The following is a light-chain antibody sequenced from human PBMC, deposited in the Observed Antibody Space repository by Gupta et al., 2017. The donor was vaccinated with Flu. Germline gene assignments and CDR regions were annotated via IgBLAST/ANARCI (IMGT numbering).Light chain of an antibody. CDR1: SSTIGAAHD. V-gene: IGLV1-40*01. Sequence: QSTLTQPPSVPGGPGQRVTISCTGGSSTIGAAHDLHWYQHIPGTAPKLLMYDYTYRASGVPDRFSGSKSATSATLAIXGXQTDDEXYYYCPSSDTSLSGYVFGSGTKVTVL. CDR3: PSSDTSLSGYV. CDR2: DYT. J-gene: IGLJ1*01.